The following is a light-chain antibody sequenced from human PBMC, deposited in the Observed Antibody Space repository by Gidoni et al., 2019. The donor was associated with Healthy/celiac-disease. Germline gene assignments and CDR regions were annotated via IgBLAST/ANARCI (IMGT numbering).Light chain of an antibody. CDR3: QQYNNWPPRVT. Sequence: EIVMTQPPATLSVSPGERATLSCRASQSVSSNLAWYQQKPCQAPRLLIYGASTRATGIPARFSGSGSGTEFALTISSLQSEDFAVYYCQQYNNWPPRVTFGPGTKVDIK. J-gene: IGKJ3*01. CDR2: GAS. V-gene: IGKV3-15*01. CDR1: QSVSSN.